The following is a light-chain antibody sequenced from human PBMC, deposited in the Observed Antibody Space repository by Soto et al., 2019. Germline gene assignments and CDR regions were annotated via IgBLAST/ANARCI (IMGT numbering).Light chain of an antibody. J-gene: IGLJ2*01. CDR2: SNN. CDR1: SSNIGSYT. CDR3: AAWDDSLNGVV. Sequence: QAVVTQPPSASGTPGQRVTISCSGGSSNIGSYTVNWYQQLPGTAPKLLIYSNNQRPSGVPDRFSGSKSGTSVSLAISGLQSEDEADYYCAAWDDSLNGVVFGGGTKLTVL. V-gene: IGLV1-44*01.